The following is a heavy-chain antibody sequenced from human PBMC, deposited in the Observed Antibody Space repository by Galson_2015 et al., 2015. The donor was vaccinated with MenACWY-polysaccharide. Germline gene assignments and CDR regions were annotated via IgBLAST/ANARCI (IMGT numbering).Heavy chain of an antibody. CDR3: AREGSRIVFHAFDI. D-gene: IGHD2-2*01. Sequence: SLRLSCAVSGSRFSNSGMHWVRQAPGKGLEWVAVIQYDGSNKVYADSVKSRFTISRDNSKNTVFLEMNTLGVEDTAVYYCAREGSRIVFHAFDIWGQGTMVTVSS. CDR1: GSRFSNSG. J-gene: IGHJ3*02. V-gene: IGHV3-33*01. CDR2: IQYDGSNK.